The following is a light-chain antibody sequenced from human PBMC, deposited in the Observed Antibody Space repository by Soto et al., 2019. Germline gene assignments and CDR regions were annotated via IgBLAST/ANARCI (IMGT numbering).Light chain of an antibody. CDR2: KTS. J-gene: IGKJ1*01. CDR1: QTIGSW. V-gene: IGKV1-5*03. Sequence: DIQMTQSPSTLSTSVGDRVTITCRANQTIGSWLACYQQKPGKAPKLLISKTSILESGVPSRFSGSGSGTEFTLTINSLQPDDFASYYCQQYNSYSGTFGHGTKVDIK. CDR3: QQYNSYSGT.